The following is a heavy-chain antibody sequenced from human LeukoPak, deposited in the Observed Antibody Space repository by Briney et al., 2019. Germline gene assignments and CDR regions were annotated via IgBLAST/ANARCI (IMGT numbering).Heavy chain of an antibody. CDR3: ARHGCDGGSCYSWEQWLISPLDY. J-gene: IGHJ4*02. CDR1: GGSIRSSSYY. Sequence: SETLSHTCTVSGGSIRSSSYYWGWIRQPPGKGREWIGRIYYSGSTYYNPSLKSRVTISVDKSKNQFSLQLSSVTAADTAVYYRARHGCDGGSCYSWEQWLISPLDYWGQGSLVTVSS. D-gene: IGHD2-15*01. V-gene: IGHV4-39*01. CDR2: IYYSGST.